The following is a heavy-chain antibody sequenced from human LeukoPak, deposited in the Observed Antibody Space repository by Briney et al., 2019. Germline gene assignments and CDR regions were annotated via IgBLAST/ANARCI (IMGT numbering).Heavy chain of an antibody. CDR3: AKAARPFVNYYYYMDV. D-gene: IGHD6-6*01. J-gene: IGHJ6*03. Sequence: GGSLSLSCAASGFTFSSYAMSWVRQAPGKGLEWVSAISGSGGSTYYADSVKGRFTISRDNSKNTLYLQMNSLRAEDTAVYYCAKAARPFVNYYYYMDVWGKGTTVTVSS. CDR1: GFTFSSYA. CDR2: ISGSGGST. V-gene: IGHV3-23*01.